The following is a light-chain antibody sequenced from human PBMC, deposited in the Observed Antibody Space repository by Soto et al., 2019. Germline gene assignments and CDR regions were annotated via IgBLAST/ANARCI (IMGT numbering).Light chain of an antibody. J-gene: IGKJ1*01. CDR1: QSVSNNY. CDR3: QQYGTSPWT. V-gene: IGKV3-20*01. Sequence: IVLTQSPGTLSLSPVERATLSCRASQSVSNNYLAWYQQKPGQAPRLLIYGASNRATGIPDRFSGSGSGTDFTLSISSVEPEDFAVYYCQQYGTSPWTFGQGTKVDIK. CDR2: GAS.